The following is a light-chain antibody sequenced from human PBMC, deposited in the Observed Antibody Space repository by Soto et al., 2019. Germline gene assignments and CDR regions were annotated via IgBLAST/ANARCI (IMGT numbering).Light chain of an antibody. J-gene: IGKJ1*01. V-gene: IGKV1-6*01. Sequence: QRTTSQSSLSASVVEKIIITCLASRDVGSDVSWYQQKPGQAPKLLIYAASNLYTGVPSRFSGSRSGTEFTLTISSLQPEDFASYYCLQDYGDSWTCGQGNKGDIK. CDR3: LQDYGDSWT. CDR2: AAS. CDR1: RDVGSD.